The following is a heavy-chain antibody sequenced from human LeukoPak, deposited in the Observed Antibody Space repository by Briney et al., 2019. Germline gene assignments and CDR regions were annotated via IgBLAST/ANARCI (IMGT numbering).Heavy chain of an antibody. D-gene: IGHD3-10*01. CDR1: GFTFSNYD. J-gene: IGHJ6*02. V-gene: IGHV3-13*04. CDR3: ARNYGSGSHYFYGIAV. Sequence: GGSLRLSCAASGFTFSNYDMHWVRQVTGEGLEWVSGIGIDGNTYYSGSVKGRFTISRDNAKNSLYLYMNSLTGGDTAVYYCARNYGSGSHYFYGIAVWGQGTTVTVSS. CDR2: IGIDGNT.